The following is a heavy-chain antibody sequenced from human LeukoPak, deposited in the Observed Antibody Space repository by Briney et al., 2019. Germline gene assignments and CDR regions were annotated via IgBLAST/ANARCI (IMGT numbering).Heavy chain of an antibody. CDR2: IYHSGST. V-gene: IGHV4-38-2*02. CDR1: GYSISSGYY. D-gene: IGHD4-23*01. Sequence: PSETLSLTCTVSGYSISSGYYWGWIRQPPGKGLEWIGSIYHSGSTYYNPSLKSRVTISVDTSKNQFSLKLSSVTAADTAVYYCASRWGAKYYFDYWGQGTLVTVSS. CDR3: ASRWGAKYYFDY. J-gene: IGHJ4*02.